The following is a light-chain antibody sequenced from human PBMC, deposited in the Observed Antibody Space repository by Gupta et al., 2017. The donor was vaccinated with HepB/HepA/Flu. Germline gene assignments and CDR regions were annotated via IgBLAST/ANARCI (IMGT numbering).Light chain of an antibody. J-gene: IGKJ1*01. V-gene: IGKV3-15*01. CDR1: QSISSN. CDR3: RVYNSLRST. CDR2: GGS. Sequence: EIVITQSPATLSVSPGERATLSCMASQSISSNLAWYQQKPGQAPRLLMYGGSTRATGIPARFGGSRSSRAFTLMIISRLPADFAVFYCRVYNSLRSTFGQWAKVEIK.